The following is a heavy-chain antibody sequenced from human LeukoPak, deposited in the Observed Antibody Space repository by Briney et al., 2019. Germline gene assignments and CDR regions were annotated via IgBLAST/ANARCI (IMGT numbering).Heavy chain of an antibody. CDR2: IYYSGST. D-gene: IGHD3-10*01. V-gene: IGHV4-59*01. CDR1: GGSISSYY. CDR3: ARDSGRYGFGDI. J-gene: IGHJ4*02. Sequence: SETLSLTCTVSGGSISSYYWSWIRQPPGKGLEWIGYIYYSGSTNYNPSLKSRVTISVDTSKNQFSLKLSSVTAADTAVYYCARDSGRYGFGDIWGQGTLVTVSS.